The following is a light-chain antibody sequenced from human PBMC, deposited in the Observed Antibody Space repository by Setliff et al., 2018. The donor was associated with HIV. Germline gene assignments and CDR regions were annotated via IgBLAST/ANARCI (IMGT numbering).Light chain of an antibody. V-gene: IGLV2-11*01. CDR1: SSDFGAYDY. CDR2: DVN. CDR3: CSNAARPTFYV. J-gene: IGLJ1*01. Sequence: SALAQPRSVSGSPGQSVTISCSGASSDFGAYDYVSWYQQHPGKAPKLILYDVNKLPSGVPDRFSGSKSGNTASLTISGLQAADEATYFCCSNAARPTFYVFGTGTKVTVL.